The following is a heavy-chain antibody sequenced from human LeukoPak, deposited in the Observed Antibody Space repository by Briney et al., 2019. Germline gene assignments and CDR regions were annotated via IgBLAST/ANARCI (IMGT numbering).Heavy chain of an antibody. Sequence: GGSLRLSCAASGFTFSSYWMSWVRQAPGKGLGWVANIKQDGSEKYYVDSVKGRFTISRDNAKNSLYLQMNSLRAEDTAVYYCARRTRTPYYYYMDVWGKGTTVTVSS. J-gene: IGHJ6*03. CDR3: ARRTRTPYYYYMDV. V-gene: IGHV3-7*01. D-gene: IGHD2-2*01. CDR2: IKQDGSEK. CDR1: GFTFSSYW.